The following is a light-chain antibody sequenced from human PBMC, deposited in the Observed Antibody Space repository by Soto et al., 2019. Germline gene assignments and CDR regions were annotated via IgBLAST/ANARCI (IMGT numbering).Light chain of an antibody. J-gene: IGLJ2*01. CDR1: SSDVGAYDF. CDR2: GVT. V-gene: IGLV2-11*01. Sequence: QSALTQPRSVSGSPGQSVTISCTGSSSDVGAYDFVSWYQHHPGKGPKLMIYGVTKRPSGVPDRFSGSKSGNTASLTISGLQAEDEADYYCLSYAGSPVVFGGGTKLTVL. CDR3: LSYAGSPVV.